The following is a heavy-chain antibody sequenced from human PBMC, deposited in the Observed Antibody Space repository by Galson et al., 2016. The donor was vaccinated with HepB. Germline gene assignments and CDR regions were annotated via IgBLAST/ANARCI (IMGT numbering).Heavy chain of an antibody. Sequence: SETLSLTCTVSVGSISSSSDYWGWIRQPPGKGLEWIGSIYYSGSTHYNPSLKSRGTISVDMSKNQFSLKLSSVTAADTAIYFCARNNTMVQGLNRLYNCFDPWGQGTLVTVSS. V-gene: IGHV4-39*01. D-gene: IGHD3-10*01. CDR1: VGSISSSSDY. CDR2: IYYSGST. J-gene: IGHJ5*02. CDR3: ARNNTMVQGLNRLYNCFDP.